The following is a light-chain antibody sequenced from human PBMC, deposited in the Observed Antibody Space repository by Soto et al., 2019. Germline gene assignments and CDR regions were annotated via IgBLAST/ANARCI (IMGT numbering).Light chain of an antibody. CDR3: SSFAGNNNVV. V-gene: IGLV2-8*01. CDR1: SSDVGGYNY. J-gene: IGLJ2*01. CDR2: EVS. Sequence: QSALTQPPSASGSPGQSFTISCTGTSSDVGGYNYVSWYQQHPGKAPKLMISEVSKRPSGVPDRFSGSKSGNTASLTVSGHEAEDEDYYYCSSFAGNNNVVFGGGTKVTVL.